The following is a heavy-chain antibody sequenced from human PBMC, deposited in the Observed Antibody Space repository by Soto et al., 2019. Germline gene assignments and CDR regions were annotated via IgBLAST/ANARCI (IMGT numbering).Heavy chain of an antibody. D-gene: IGHD2-21*01. CDR2: INGLGGTT. J-gene: IGHJ4*02. CDR3: AKDDMVRADY. V-gene: IGHV3-23*01. Sequence: GGSLRLSCAVSGFTFSGYSMSWVRQAPGEGLEWVSTINGLGGTTWYADSVKGRFTISRDNSKNTLYLQMASLRAEDTALYYCAKDDMVRADYWGQGTLVTVSS. CDR1: GFTFSGYS.